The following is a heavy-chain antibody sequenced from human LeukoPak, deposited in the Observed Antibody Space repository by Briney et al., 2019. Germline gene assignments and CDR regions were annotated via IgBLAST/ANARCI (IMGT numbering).Heavy chain of an antibody. CDR1: GGSISNYY. D-gene: IGHD2-2*01. V-gene: IGHV4-59*08. CDR2: IFHSGST. Sequence: PSETLSLTCTVSGGSISNYYWTWLRQPPGKGLEWIGYIFHSGSTKYNPSLQSRVTISVDTSKNRFSLKLSSVTAADTAVYYCARHSPTSYDFDYWGQGTLLTVSS. CDR3: ARHSPTSYDFDY. J-gene: IGHJ4*02.